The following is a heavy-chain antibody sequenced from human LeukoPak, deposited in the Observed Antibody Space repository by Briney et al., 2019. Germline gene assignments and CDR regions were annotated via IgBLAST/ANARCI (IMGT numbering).Heavy chain of an antibody. Sequence: SETLSLTCTVSGGSISTYYWSWIRQPPGKGLEWIGYIYYTGSTSYNPSLKSRVTMSLDASKNQFSLELNSVTAADTAVYYCARKSVAVRDAFDIWGQGTMVTVSS. CDR3: ARKSVAVRDAFDI. D-gene: IGHD6-19*01. V-gene: IGHV4-59*01. CDR1: GGSISTYY. CDR2: IYYTGST. J-gene: IGHJ3*02.